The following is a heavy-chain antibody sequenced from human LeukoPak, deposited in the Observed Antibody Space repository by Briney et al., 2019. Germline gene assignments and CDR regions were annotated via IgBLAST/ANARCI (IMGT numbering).Heavy chain of an antibody. CDR3: ARHVAAVAGREIFDY. V-gene: IGHV3-11*01. D-gene: IGHD6-19*01. CDR1: GFTFSDYY. CDR2: ISSSGSTI. Sequence: GGSLRLSCAASGFTFSDYYMSWIRQAPGKGLEWVSYISSSGSTIYYADSVKGRFTISRDNAKNSLYLQMNSLRAEDTAVYYCARHVAAVAGREIFDYWGQGTLVTVSS. J-gene: IGHJ4*02.